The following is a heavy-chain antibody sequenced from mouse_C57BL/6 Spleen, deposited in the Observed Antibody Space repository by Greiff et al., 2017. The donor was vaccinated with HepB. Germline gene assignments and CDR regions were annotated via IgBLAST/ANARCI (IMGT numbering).Heavy chain of an antibody. CDR2: IYPGDGDT. D-gene: IGHD1-1*01. CDR1: GYAFSSYW. J-gene: IGHJ2*01. CDR3: ARAVVATRRYYFDY. V-gene: IGHV1-80*01. Sequence: VQGVESGAELVKPGASVKISCKASGYAFSSYWMNWVKQRPGKGLEWIGQIYPGDGDTNYNGKFKGKATLTADKSSSTAYMQLSSLTSEDSAVYFCARAVVATRRYYFDYWGQGTTLTVSS.